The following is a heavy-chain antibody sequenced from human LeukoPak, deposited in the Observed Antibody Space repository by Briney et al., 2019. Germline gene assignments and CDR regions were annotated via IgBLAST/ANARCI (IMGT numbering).Heavy chain of an antibody. CDR2: FDPEDGET. J-gene: IGHJ3*02. CDR1: GYTFTSYY. V-gene: IGHV1-24*01. CDR3: ATAYDSSGYYADAFDI. Sequence: ASVKVSCKASGYTFTSYYMHWVRQAPGKGLEWMGGFDPEDGETIYAQKFQGRVTMTEDTSTDTAYMELSSLRSEDTTVYYCATAYDSSGYYADAFDIWGQGTMVTVSS. D-gene: IGHD3-22*01.